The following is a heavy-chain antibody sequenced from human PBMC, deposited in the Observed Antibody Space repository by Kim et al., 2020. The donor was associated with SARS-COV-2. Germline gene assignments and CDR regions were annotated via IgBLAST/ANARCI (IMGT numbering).Heavy chain of an antibody. J-gene: IGHJ6*03. V-gene: IGHV3-9*01. CDR3: SKGPAGGVFGLRGFYYMDV. Sequence: KVRFTISRDKAKNSLYLQMNSLRPEDTALYYCSKGPAGGVFGLRGFYYMDVWGKGTTVTVSS. D-gene: IGHD3-16*01.